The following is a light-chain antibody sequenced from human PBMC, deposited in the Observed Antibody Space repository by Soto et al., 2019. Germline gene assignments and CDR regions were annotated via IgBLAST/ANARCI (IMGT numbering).Light chain of an antibody. Sequence: DLQMTQSPSTLSASVGDRVTITCRASQSIGTSLAWYQQRPGKAPKLLIYLASNLEVGVPSRFSGSGSGTEFTLAISSLQPDDFATYCCQQHGSYPRTLGQGTKVEI. V-gene: IGKV1-5*03. CDR2: LAS. CDR1: QSIGTS. CDR3: QQHGSYPRT. J-gene: IGKJ1*01.